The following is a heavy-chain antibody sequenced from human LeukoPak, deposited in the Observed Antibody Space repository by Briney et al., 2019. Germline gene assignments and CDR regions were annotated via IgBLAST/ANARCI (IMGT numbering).Heavy chain of an antibody. V-gene: IGHV3-11*01. Sequence: PGGSLRLSCAASGFTFGDYYMSWIRQAPGKGLEWVSYISSSGSTIYYADSVKGRFTISRDNAKNSPYLQMNSLRAEDTAVYYCARPWGYGDYDHDAFDIWGQGTMVTVSS. CDR1: GFTFGDYY. D-gene: IGHD4-17*01. CDR3: ARPWGYGDYDHDAFDI. CDR2: ISSSGSTI. J-gene: IGHJ3*02.